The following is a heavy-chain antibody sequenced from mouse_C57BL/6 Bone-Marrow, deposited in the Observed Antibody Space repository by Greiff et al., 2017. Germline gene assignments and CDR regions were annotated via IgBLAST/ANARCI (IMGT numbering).Heavy chain of an antibody. CDR1: GYAFSSSW. Sequence: QVQLQQSGPELVKPGASVKISCKASGYAFSSSWMNWVKQRPGKGLEWIGRIYPGDGDTNYNGKFKGKATLTADKYSSTAYMQLSSLTSEDSAVYFCAREGSSPLYAMDYWGQGTSVTVSS. CDR2: IYPGDGDT. V-gene: IGHV1-82*01. D-gene: IGHD1-1*01. J-gene: IGHJ4*01. CDR3: AREGSSPLYAMDY.